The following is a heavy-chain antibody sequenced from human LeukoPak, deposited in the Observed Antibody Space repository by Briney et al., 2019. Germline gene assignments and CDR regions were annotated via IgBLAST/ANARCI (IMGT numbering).Heavy chain of an antibody. CDR2: INHSGST. Sequence: SETLSLTCAVYGGSFSGYYWSWIRQPPGKGLEWIGEINHSGSTNYNPSLKSRVTISVDTSKNQFSLKLSSVTAADTAVYYCARDRVLMVYAQGVNYMDVWGKGTTVTVSS. CDR3: ARDRVLMVYAQGVNYMDV. J-gene: IGHJ6*03. D-gene: IGHD2-8*01. CDR1: GGSFSGYY. V-gene: IGHV4-34*01.